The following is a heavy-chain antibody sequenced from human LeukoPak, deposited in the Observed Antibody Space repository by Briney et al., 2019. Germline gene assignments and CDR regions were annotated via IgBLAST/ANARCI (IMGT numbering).Heavy chain of an antibody. CDR2: INPSGST. CDR1: GGSFSGYY. Sequence: PSETLSLTCAVYGGSFSGYYWSWIRQPPGKGLEWIGEINPSGSTNYNPSLKSRVTISVDTSKNQFSLKLSSVTAADTAVYYCARGNGVVVPAARGYYYYMDVWGKGTTVTVSS. D-gene: IGHD2-2*01. CDR3: ARGNGVVVPAARGYYYYMDV. J-gene: IGHJ6*03. V-gene: IGHV4-34*01.